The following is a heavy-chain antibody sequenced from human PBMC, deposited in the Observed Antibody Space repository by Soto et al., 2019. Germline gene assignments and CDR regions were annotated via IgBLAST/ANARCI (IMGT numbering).Heavy chain of an antibody. Sequence: GGSLRLSCAASGFTLGRYTMGWVRQTPWKGLEWVAESYSTGGTEYADSVKGRFTISRDTSKNMLFLQMNSLGVEDTALYYCARDRESDGIWTFDSWGQGTLVTVSS. V-gene: IGHV3-53*01. D-gene: IGHD3-9*01. CDR1: GFTLGRYT. CDR3: ARDRESDGIWTFDS. CDR2: SYSTGGT. J-gene: IGHJ4*02.